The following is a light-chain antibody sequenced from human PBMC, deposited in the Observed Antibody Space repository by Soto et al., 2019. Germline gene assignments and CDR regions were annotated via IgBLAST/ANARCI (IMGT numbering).Light chain of an antibody. CDR2: AAS. CDR3: QQYYSYPRT. J-gene: IGKJ1*01. Sequence: IRMTQSPSSLSASTGDRVTITCRASQYITSYLAWYQQKPGKAPKLLIYAASTLQSGVPSRFSGSGSGTDFTLTITCLQSEDFATYYCQQYYSYPRTFGQGTKVDIK. V-gene: IGKV1-8*01. CDR1: QYITSY.